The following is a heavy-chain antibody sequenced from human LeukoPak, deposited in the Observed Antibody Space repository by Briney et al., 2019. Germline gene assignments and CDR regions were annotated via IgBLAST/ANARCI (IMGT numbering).Heavy chain of an antibody. Sequence: ASVKVSCKASGYTFTGYYMHWVRQAPGQGLEWMGWINPNSGGTNYAQKFQGRVTMTRDTSISTAYMELSRLRSDDTAVYYCARDRGNFWSGYGDWGQGTLVTVSS. CDR2: INPNSGGT. CDR1: GYTFTGYY. J-gene: IGHJ4*02. D-gene: IGHD3-3*01. CDR3: ARDRGNFWSGYGD. V-gene: IGHV1-2*02.